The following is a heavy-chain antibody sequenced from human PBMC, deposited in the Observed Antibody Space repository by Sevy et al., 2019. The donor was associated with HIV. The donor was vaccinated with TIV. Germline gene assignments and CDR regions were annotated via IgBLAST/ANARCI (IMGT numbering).Heavy chain of an antibody. CDR3: AKDHYDYRTGYYGYYGMDV. CDR1: GFRFSDYG. V-gene: IGHV3-30*02. D-gene: IGHD3-3*01. J-gene: IGHJ6*02. CDR2: IRFDGSMK. Sequence: GGSLRLSCAASGFRFSDYGMHWVRQAPGKGLEWVSLIRFDGSMKYIADSVKGRFTISRDKVKDTLYLQMNSLRPEDTAVYYCAKDHYDYRTGYYGYYGMDVWGQGTTVTVFS.